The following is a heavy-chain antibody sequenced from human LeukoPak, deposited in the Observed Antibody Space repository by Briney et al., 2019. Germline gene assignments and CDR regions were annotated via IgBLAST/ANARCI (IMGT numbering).Heavy chain of an antibody. CDR3: ARGPYYDSSKISAFDI. Sequence: SETLSLTCSVSGGSISSYYWSWIRQPAGKGLESIGRIYSSGGTNYNPSLRSRVTMSVDTSKNQFSLKLTSVTAADTAVYYCARGPYYDSSKISAFDIWGKGTMVTVSS. D-gene: IGHD3-22*01. CDR2: IYSSGGT. J-gene: IGHJ3*02. V-gene: IGHV4-4*07. CDR1: GGSISSYY.